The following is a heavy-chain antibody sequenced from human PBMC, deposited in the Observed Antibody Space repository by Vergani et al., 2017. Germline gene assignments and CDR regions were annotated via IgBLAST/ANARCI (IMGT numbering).Heavy chain of an antibody. D-gene: IGHD5-24*01. Sequence: EVQLLQSEGAVVQPGGSLRLSCVASGFTFSSHALRWVRQGHGRGLEWVSSIKNTGYSTNYADSVKGRFTISRDNSKNTLYLQRNSLRVEDTAIYYCGRVSDNYNWGQGTLVTVSS. J-gene: IGHJ4*02. CDR3: GRVSDNYN. CDR2: IKNTGYST. V-gene: IGHV3-23*01. CDR1: GFTFSSHA.